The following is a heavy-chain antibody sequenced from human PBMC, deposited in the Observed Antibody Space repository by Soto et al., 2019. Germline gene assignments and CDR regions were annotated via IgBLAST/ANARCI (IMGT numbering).Heavy chain of an antibody. J-gene: IGHJ4*02. D-gene: IGHD1-1*01. CDR3: ARRTAGKYTTFDY. CDR2: INHSGST. Sequence: SETLSLTCTVSGGSISSGGYYWSWIRQPPGKGLEWIGEINHSGSTNYNPSLKSRVTISVDTSKNQFSLKLSSVTAADTAVYYCARRTAGKYTTFDYWGQGTLVTVSS. V-gene: IGHV4-39*07. CDR1: GGSISSGGYY.